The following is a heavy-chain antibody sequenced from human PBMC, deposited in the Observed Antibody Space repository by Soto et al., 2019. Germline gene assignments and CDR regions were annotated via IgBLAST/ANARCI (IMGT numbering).Heavy chain of an antibody. CDR3: ARDLKLTSFYGMDV. CDR1: GGTFSSYA. D-gene: IGHD2-2*01. Sequence: ASVKVSCKASGGTFSSYAISWVRQAPGQGLEWMGGIIPIFGTANYAQKFQGRVTITADKSTSTAYMELSSLRSEDTAVYYCARDLKLTSFYGMDVWGQGTTVTVSS. CDR2: IIPIFGTA. V-gene: IGHV1-69*06. J-gene: IGHJ6*02.